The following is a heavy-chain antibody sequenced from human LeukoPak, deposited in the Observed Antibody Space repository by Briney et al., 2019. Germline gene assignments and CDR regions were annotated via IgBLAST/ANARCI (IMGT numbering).Heavy chain of an antibody. V-gene: IGHV3-48*01. CDR3: AREVEYYYDSSGYLSGFDY. CDR2: ISSSGI. J-gene: IGHJ4*02. Sequence: GGTLRLSCATSGFTFTDFTNYGMNWVRQAPGKGLEWVSYISSSGILYADFVKGRFTISRDNARKSLYLQMNSLRAEDTAVYYCAREVEYYYDSSGYLSGFDYWGQGTLVTVSS. D-gene: IGHD3-22*01. CDR1: GFTFTDFTNYG.